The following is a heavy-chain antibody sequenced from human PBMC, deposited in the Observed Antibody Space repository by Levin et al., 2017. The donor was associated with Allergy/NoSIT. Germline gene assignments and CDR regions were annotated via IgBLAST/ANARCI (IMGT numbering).Heavy chain of an antibody. CDR2: IYYTGST. CDR3: ARQQKGSIVGALGPDY. V-gene: IGHV4-39*01. D-gene: IGHD1-26*01. J-gene: IGHJ4*02. Sequence: SETLSLTCTVSGGSISSSSYYWGWIRQSPGKGLEWIGTIYYTGSTYYNPSLKSRVTISVDTSKNQFSLKLRSVTAADTAVYYCARQQKGSIVGALGPDYWGQGTLVTVSS. CDR1: GGSISSSSYY.